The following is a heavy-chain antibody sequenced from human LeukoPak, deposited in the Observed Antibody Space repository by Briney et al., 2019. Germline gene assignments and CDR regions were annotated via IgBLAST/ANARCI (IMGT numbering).Heavy chain of an antibody. J-gene: IGHJ4*02. CDR2: IKPDGSDQ. Sequence: GGALRLSCAASGFTFSQYWMNWVRQAPGKGPEWVANIKPDGSDQYYVDSVKGRFTISRDNAKNSLSLQMNSLRAEDTAMYYCASQNFVNWGQGTLVTVCS. CDR3: ASQNFVN. V-gene: IGHV3-7*05. D-gene: IGHD1-7*01. CDR1: GFTFSQYW.